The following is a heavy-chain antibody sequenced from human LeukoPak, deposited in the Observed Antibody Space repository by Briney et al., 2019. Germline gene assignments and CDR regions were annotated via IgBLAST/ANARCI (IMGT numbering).Heavy chain of an antibody. CDR2: IKQDGSEK. D-gene: IGHD3-3*01. V-gene: IGHV3-7*01. CDR1: GFTFSDYW. CDR3: ARDSLGGFDI. J-gene: IGHJ3*02. Sequence: PGGSLRLSCAASGFTFSDYWMTWVRQAPGKGLEWVGNIKQDGSEKDYVDSVKGRFTISRDNAKNTLYLQMNSLRAEDTAVYYCARDSLGGFDIWGQGTMVTVSS.